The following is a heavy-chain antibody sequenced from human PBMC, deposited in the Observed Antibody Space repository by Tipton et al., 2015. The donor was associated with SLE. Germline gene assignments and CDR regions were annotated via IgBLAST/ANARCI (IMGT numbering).Heavy chain of an antibody. D-gene: IGHD1-26*01. CDR2: ISGSGGST. CDR3: AKDLGVGALY. V-gene: IGHV3-23*01. Sequence: SLRLSCAASGFTFDDYGMSWVRQAPGKGLEWVSAISGSGGSTYYADSVKGRFTISRDNSKNTLYLQMNSLRAEDTAVYYCAKDLGVGALYWGQGTLVTVSS. J-gene: IGHJ4*02. CDR1: GFTFDDYG.